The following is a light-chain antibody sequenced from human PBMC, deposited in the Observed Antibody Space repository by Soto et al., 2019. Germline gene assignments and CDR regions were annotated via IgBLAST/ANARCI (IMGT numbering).Light chain of an antibody. CDR2: DAS. J-gene: IGKJ1*01. CDR3: QRYDKLRRT. CDR1: QGINKR. Sequence: DIQMTQSPPSLSASVGDRVTITCQAGQGINKRLNWYQQKSGEAPKLLIYDASNLETGVPSRFSGRGSGTDFTFTISSLQPEDIATYYCQRYDKLRRTFGQGTKVEIK. V-gene: IGKV1-33*01.